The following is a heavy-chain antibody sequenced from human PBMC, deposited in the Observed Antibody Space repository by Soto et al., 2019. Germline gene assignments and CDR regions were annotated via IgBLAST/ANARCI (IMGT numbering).Heavy chain of an antibody. CDR1: AFTFSGHY. J-gene: IGHJ6*02. CDR2: SRNKANNYTT. D-gene: IGHD6-6*01. Sequence: LRLSCAASAFTFSGHYMVWVRQAPGKGLEWVGRSRNKANNYTTEYAASVKGRFTISRDDSKNSLYLQMNSLKTEDTAVYYCARDGGIAARHYYGMDVWGQGTTVTVSS. CDR3: ARDGGIAARHYYGMDV. V-gene: IGHV3-72*01.